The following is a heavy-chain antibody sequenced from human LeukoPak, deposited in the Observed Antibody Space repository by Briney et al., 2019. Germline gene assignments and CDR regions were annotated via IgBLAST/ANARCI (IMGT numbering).Heavy chain of an antibody. D-gene: IGHD5-18*01. CDR1: GLTFSSYW. V-gene: IGHV3-7*01. J-gene: IGHJ3*02. CDR2: IKQDGSEK. CDR3: AREPGYSYGTGDAFDI. Sequence: GGSLRLSCAASGLTFSSYWMSWVRQAPGKGLEWGANIKQDGSEKYYVDSVKGRFTISRDNAKNSLYLQMNSLRAEDTAVYYCAREPGYSYGTGDAFDIWGQGTMVTVSS.